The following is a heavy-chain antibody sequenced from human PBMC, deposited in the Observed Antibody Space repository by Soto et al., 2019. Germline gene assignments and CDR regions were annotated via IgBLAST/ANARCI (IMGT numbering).Heavy chain of an antibody. D-gene: IGHD5-12*01. V-gene: IGHV3-23*01. Sequence: GGSLRLSCAASGFTFSSYSMSWVRQAPGKGLAWVSTISGGGNSTYYADSVKGRFTISRDNSKNTLYLQMNSLRAEDTAVYFCAKDVSGDGYDLLFAYWFFDLWGRGTLVTVSS. CDR1: GFTFSSYS. J-gene: IGHJ2*01. CDR2: ISGGGNST. CDR3: AKDVSGDGYDLLFAYWFFDL.